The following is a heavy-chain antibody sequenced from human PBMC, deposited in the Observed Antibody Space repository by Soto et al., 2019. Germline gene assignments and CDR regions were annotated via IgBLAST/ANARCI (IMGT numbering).Heavy chain of an antibody. D-gene: IGHD3-16*02. CDR1: GGSISSYY. J-gene: IGHJ6*03. CDR3: ARDNYDYIWGSYRHPYYMDV. V-gene: IGHV4-59*01. Sequence: SETLSLTCTVSGGSISSYYWSRIRQPPGKGLEWIGYIYYGGSTNYNPSLKSRVTISVDTSKNQFSLKLSSVTAADTAVYYCARDNYDYIWGSYRHPYYMDVWGKGTTVTVSS. CDR2: IYYGGST.